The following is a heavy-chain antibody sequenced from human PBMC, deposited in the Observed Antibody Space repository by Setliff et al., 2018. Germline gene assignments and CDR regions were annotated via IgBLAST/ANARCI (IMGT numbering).Heavy chain of an antibody. V-gene: IGHV1-18*01. CDR2: MSPVYGIA. CDR1: GYAFITFG. D-gene: IGHD5-12*01. Sequence: ASVKVSCKASGYAFITFGMSWVRQAPGQGLEWMGWMSPVYGIANYARKFQGRVTLTADTSTTTAYLELTSLRYDDTAVYYCVRGPGPSVVVAIPFDHWGQGTLVTVSS. CDR3: VRGPGPSVVVAIPFDH. J-gene: IGHJ4*02.